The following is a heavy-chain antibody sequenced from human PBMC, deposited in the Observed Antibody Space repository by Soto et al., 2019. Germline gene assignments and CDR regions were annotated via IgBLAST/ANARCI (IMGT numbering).Heavy chain of an antibody. V-gene: IGHV3-23*01. J-gene: IGHJ5*02. CDR2: MSGSGGST. Sequence: GGSLRLSCEASGFTFSSYTMSWVRQAPGKGLEWVSSMSGSGGSTNYADSVKGRFTISRDNSKNTLYLQMSSLRAEDTALYHCAKGGRSSGATRSWFDPWGQGTLVTVSS. CDR3: AKGGRSSGATRSWFDP. CDR1: GFTFSSYT. D-gene: IGHD3-22*01.